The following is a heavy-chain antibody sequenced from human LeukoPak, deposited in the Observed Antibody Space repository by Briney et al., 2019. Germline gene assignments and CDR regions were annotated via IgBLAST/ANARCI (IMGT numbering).Heavy chain of an antibody. CDR1: GYTFTSYD. CDR2: MNPNRGNT. D-gene: IGHD2-2*01. Sequence: ASVKVSCKASGYTFTSYDINWVRQATGQGLEWMGWMNPNRGNTGYAQKFQGRVTMTRNTSISTAYMELSSLRSEDTAVYYCARPPEYCSSTSCYRYYYYYGMDVWGQGTTVTVSS. J-gene: IGHJ6*02. V-gene: IGHV1-8*01. CDR3: ARPPEYCSSTSCYRYYYYYGMDV.